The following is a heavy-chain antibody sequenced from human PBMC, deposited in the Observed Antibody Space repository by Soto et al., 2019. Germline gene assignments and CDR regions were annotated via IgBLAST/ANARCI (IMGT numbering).Heavy chain of an antibody. J-gene: IGHJ1*01. Sequence: EVRLVQTGGALIQPGGSLRLSCAVSGFSVRDNYMFWVRQAPGKGLEWVSLIYSGGGTDYADSVQGRFTISRDNSKNTLFLHMNSLRVEDTAVYYCARKTDSAGDGDFWGQGTLVTVSS. CDR2: IYSGGGT. CDR3: ARKTDSAGDGDF. D-gene: IGHD2-21*01. V-gene: IGHV3-53*02. CDR1: GFSVRDNY.